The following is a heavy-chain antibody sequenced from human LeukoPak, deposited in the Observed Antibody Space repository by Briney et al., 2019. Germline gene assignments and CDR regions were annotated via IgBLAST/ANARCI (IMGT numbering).Heavy chain of an antibody. CDR1: GIAVIGNY. J-gene: IGHJ4*02. D-gene: IGHD1-26*01. Sequence: GGSLTLSCAASGIAVIGNYMSWVRQPPGKGLEWVSLISINTDTFYADSVRGRFTISRDSSKNTLFLQMNSLRDEDSAVYYCAIAQSWDELFDSWGQGTLVTVSS. V-gene: IGHV3-53*01. CDR2: ISINTDT. CDR3: AIAQSWDELFDS.